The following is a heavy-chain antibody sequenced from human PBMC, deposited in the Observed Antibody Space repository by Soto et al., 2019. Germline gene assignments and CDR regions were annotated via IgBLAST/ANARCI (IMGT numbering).Heavy chain of an antibody. CDR2: IYYSGST. D-gene: IGHD2-2*01. Sequence: PSETLXLTCTVSGGSISSSSYYWGWIRQPPGKVLEWIGSIYYSGSTNYNPSLKSRVTISVDTSKNQFSLKLSSVTAADTAVYYCARDRSGYCISTSCYPLDVWGQGTTVTVSS. V-gene: IGHV4-39*07. J-gene: IGHJ6*02. CDR3: ARDRSGYCISTSCYPLDV. CDR1: GGSISSSSYY.